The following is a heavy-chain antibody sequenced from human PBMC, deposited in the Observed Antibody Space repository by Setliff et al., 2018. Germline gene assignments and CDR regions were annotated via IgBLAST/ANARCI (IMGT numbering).Heavy chain of an antibody. CDR2: IYHSGQT. J-gene: IGHJ4*02. D-gene: IGHD6-13*01. CDR3: ARGGLAAAATH. CDR1: GYSMSSGYY. Sequence: SETLSLTCAVSGYSMSSGYYWGWFRQPPGKGLEWIGSIYHSGQTFYNPSLKSRATLSVDTSKNQFSLRLTSVPAADTAVYYCARGGLAAAATHWGQETLVTVSS. V-gene: IGHV4-38-2*01.